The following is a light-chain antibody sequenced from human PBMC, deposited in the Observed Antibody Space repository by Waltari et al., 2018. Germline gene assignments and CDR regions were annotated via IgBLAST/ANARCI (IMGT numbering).Light chain of an antibody. J-gene: IGKJ4*01. V-gene: IGKV3-11*01. Sequence: EIVLTQSPATLSLSPGERATSSCRASQSVSWYLAWYQQRPGQAPRLLIYDTSNRATGIPARFSGSRSETDFTLTISGLEPDDSAVYYCQQRRNWPLTFGGGTKVEIK. CDR2: DTS. CDR3: QQRRNWPLT. CDR1: QSVSWY.